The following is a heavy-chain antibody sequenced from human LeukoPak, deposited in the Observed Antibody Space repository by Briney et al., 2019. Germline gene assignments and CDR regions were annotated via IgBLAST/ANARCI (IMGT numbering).Heavy chain of an antibody. V-gene: IGHV1-18*01. D-gene: IGHD3-9*01. CDR1: GYTFTSYG. CDR2: ISAYNGNT. CDR3: ARDYDILTGSPGDFDY. J-gene: IGHJ4*02. Sequence: ASVKVSCKASGYTFTSYGISWVRQAPGQGLEWMGWISAYNGNTNYAQKLQGRVTMTTDTSTSTAYMELRSLRSDDTAVCYCARDYDILTGSPGDFDYWGQGTLVTVSS.